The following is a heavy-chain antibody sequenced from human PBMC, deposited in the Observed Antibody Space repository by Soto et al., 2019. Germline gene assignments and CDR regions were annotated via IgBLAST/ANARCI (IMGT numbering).Heavy chain of an antibody. D-gene: IGHD1-1*01. CDR2: IIPIFGTA. CDR1: GGTFNRYA. V-gene: IGHV1-69*01. Sequence: QVLLVQSGAEVKKPGSSVKVSCKASGGTFNRYAINWVRQAPGQGLEWMGGIIPIFGTANYAQKFQGRVAITADESTSAAYMELRSLGSEDTAVYYCALWGFRDVNNSKYSYYDMVVWGQGTTVTGSS. J-gene: IGHJ6*02. CDR3: ALWGFRDVNNSKYSYYDMVV.